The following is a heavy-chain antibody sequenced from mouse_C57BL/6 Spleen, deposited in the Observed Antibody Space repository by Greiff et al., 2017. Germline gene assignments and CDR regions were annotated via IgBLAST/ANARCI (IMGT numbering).Heavy chain of an antibody. Sequence: VQVVESGAELVKPGASVKLSCKASGYTFTEYTIHWVKQRPGQGLEWIGWFYPGSGSIKYNEKFKDKATLTADKSSSTVYMELSRVTSEDSAVYFCARHEGSGYYGYYFDYWGQGTTLTVSS. CDR3: ARHEGSGYYGYYFDY. CDR2: FYPGSGSI. V-gene: IGHV1-62-2*01. CDR1: GYTFTEYT. J-gene: IGHJ2*01. D-gene: IGHD1-1*01.